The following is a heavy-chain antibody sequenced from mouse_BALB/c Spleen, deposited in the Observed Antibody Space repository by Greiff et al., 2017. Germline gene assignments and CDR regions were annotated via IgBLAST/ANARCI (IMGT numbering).Heavy chain of an antibody. CDR1: GFTFSSYG. CDR3: ARALYAMDY. V-gene: IGHV5-6-3*01. CDR2: INSNGGST. J-gene: IGHJ4*01. Sequence: VQLKESGGGLVQPGGSLKLSCAASGFTFSSYGMSWVRQTPDKRLELVATINSNGGSTYYPDSVKGRFTISRDNAKNTLYLQMSSLKSEDTAMYYCARALYAMDYWGQGTSVTVSS.